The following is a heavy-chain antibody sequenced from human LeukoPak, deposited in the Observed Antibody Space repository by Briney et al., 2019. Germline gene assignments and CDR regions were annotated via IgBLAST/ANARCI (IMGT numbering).Heavy chain of an antibody. V-gene: IGHV4-34*01. Sequence: SSETLSLTCAVYGGSSSGYYWSWIRKPPGKGLGWIGEINHSGSTNYNPSLKSRVTISVDTSKNQFSLKLSSVTAADTAVYYCARGRYCSSTSCYTGVFGYYYYYMDVWGKGTTVTVSS. CDR1: GGSSSGYY. CDR2: INHSGST. J-gene: IGHJ6*03. CDR3: ARGRYCSSTSCYTGVFGYYYYYMDV. D-gene: IGHD2-2*02.